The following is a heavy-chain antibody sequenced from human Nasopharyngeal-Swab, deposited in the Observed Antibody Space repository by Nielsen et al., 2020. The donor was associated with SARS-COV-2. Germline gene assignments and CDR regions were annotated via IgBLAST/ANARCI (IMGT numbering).Heavy chain of an antibody. CDR3: AGHRDYGGNFGTGY. Sequence: VRQMPGKGLEWMGRIDPSDSYNNYSPSFQGHVTISADKSISTAYLQWSSLKASDTAMYYCAGHRDYGGNFGTGYWGQGTLVTVSS. V-gene: IGHV5-10-1*01. J-gene: IGHJ4*02. D-gene: IGHD4-23*01. CDR2: IDPSDSYN.